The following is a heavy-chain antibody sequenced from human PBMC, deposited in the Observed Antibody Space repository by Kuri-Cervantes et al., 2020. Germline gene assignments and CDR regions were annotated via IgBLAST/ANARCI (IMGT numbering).Heavy chain of an antibody. J-gene: IGHJ4*02. V-gene: IGHV1-2*02. CDR2: INPYSGGA. D-gene: IGHD5-18*01. CDR3: ARWYSYGLTDY. Sequence: ASVKVSCKASGYTFTGYYMHWVRQAPGQGLEWMGWINPYSGGANYAQRFQGRVTMTRDTSISTAYMELSRLRSDDTAVYYCARWYSYGLTDYWGQGTLVTVSS. CDR1: GYTFTGYY.